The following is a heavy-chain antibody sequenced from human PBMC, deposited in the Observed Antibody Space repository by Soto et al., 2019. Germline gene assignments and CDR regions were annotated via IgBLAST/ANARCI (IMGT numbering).Heavy chain of an antibody. J-gene: IGHJ4*02. CDR1: GYTFTSYD. CDR2: MSPNSGNP. D-gene: IGHD1-26*01. CDR3: ARGPMGADPYYFDY. V-gene: IGHV1-8*01. Sequence: QVQLVQSGAEVKKPGASVKVSCKASGYTFTSYDINWVRQATGQGLEWMGWMSPNSGNPGYAQKFQGRVTXXRXTXXTTAYMELSSLRSEDTAVYYCARGPMGADPYYFDYWGQGTLVTVSS.